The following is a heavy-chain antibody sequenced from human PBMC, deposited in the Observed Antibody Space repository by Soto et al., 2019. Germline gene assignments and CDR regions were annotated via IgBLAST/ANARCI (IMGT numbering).Heavy chain of an antibody. CDR2: INQDGSDK. CDR3: ATSMRHTLDP. J-gene: IGHJ5*02. Sequence: EVQVVESGGGLVQPGGSLRLSCTASGFTFGIHWMTSVRQVPGKGLEWVANINQDGSDKYYVDSVKGRFIISRDNAKDSVYLQMNSLRVEDTAVYYCATSMRHTLDPWGQGTLVTVS. V-gene: IGHV3-7*01. CDR1: GFTFGIHW. D-gene: IGHD2-21*01.